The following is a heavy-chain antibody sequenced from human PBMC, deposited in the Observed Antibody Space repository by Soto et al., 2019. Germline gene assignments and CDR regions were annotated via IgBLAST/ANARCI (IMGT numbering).Heavy chain of an antibody. J-gene: IGHJ4*02. CDR3: ARELHYDYVWGSYRTREFDY. CDR1: GGSISSYY. D-gene: IGHD3-16*02. CDR2: IYYSGST. Sequence: SETLSLTCTVSGGSISSYYWSWIRQPPGKGLEWIGYIYYSGSTNYNPSLKSRVTISVDTSKNQFSLKLSSVTAADTAVYYCARELHYDYVWGSYRTREFDYWGQGTLVTGS. V-gene: IGHV4-59*01.